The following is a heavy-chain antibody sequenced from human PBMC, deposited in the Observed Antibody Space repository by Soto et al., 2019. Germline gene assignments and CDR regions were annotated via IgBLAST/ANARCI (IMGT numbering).Heavy chain of an antibody. CDR1: GFTFSSYA. V-gene: IGHV3-30-3*01. D-gene: IGHD5-12*01. J-gene: IGHJ4*02. CDR2: ISYDGSNK. CDR3: ARDQGSGYGTLDY. Sequence: GGSLRLSCAASGFTFSSYAMHWVRQAPGKGLEWVAVISYDGSNKYYADSVKGRFTISRDNSKNTLYLQMNSLRAEDKAVYYCARDQGSGYGTLDYWGQGTLVTVSS.